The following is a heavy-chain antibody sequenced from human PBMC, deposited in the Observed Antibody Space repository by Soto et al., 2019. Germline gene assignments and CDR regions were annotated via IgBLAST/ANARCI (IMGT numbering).Heavy chain of an antibody. CDR2: IVVGSGNT. CDR1: GFTFSSSS. V-gene: IGHV1-58*01. D-gene: IGHD3-22*01. CDR3: AAAAYYDSSGYELFDY. Sequence: GASVKVSRQASGFTFSSSSVQWGGQARGQRLGWIGWIVVGSGNTNYAQKFQERVTITRDMSTSTAYMELSSLRSEDTAVYYCAAAAYYDSSGYELFDYWGQGTLVTVSS. J-gene: IGHJ4*02.